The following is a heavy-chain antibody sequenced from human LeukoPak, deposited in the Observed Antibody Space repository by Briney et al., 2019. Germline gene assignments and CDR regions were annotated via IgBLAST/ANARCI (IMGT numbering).Heavy chain of an antibody. V-gene: IGHV1-24*01. J-gene: IGHJ4*02. D-gene: IGHD2-2*01. CDR3: ATADFCSSTSCYDY. CDR1: GYTLTELS. CDR2: FDPEDGET. Sequence: GSVKVSCKVSGYTLTELSMHWVRQAPGKGLEWMGGFDPEDGETIYAQKFQGRVTMTEDTSTDTAYMELSSLRSEDTAVYYCATADFCSSTSCYDYWGQGTLVTVSS.